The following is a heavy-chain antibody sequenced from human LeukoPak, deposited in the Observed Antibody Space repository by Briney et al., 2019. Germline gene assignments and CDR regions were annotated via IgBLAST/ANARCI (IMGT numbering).Heavy chain of an antibody. J-gene: IGHJ4*02. D-gene: IGHD6-19*01. Sequence: ALVKLCCSASASPFTNYDIDWLREGPGQGLGWRGRTDTSGDTTNYTQKFQGRVTMTRDTSTSTVYMKLSSLTSEDAAVYYCARDLYSSGGLLPCYWGQGTLVTVSS. CDR2: TDTSGDTT. CDR3: ARDLYSSGGLLPCY. V-gene: IGHV1-46*01. CDR1: ASPFTNYD.